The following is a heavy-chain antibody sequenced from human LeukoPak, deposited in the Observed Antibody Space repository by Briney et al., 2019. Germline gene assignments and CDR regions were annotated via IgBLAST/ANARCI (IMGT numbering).Heavy chain of an antibody. CDR2: ISGSGVRT. J-gene: IGHJ4*02. Sequence: PGGSLRLSCAASGFTFSGNAMSWVRQAPGKGLEWVSAISGSGVRTYYADSVKGRFTISRDDSKNTLYLQVNSLRAEDTALYYCAKKLGDGGCFDYWGQGALVTVSS. CDR3: AKKLGDGGCFDY. V-gene: IGHV3-23*01. CDR1: GFTFSGNA. D-gene: IGHD2-21*02.